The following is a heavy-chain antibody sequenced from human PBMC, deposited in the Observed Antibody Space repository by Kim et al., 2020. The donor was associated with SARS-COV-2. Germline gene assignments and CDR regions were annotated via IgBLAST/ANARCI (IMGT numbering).Heavy chain of an antibody. Sequence: GGSLRLSCAASGFTVSSNYMSWVRQAPGKGLEWVSVIYSGGSTYYADSVKGRFTISRDNSKNTLYLQMNSLRAEDTAVYYCARDPHGGNDYGDYYYYYGMDVWGEGTTVTVSS. CDR3: ARDPHGGNDYGDYYYYYGMDV. CDR1: GFTVSSNY. D-gene: IGHD4-17*01. J-gene: IGHJ6*04. CDR2: IYSGGST. V-gene: IGHV3-66*02.